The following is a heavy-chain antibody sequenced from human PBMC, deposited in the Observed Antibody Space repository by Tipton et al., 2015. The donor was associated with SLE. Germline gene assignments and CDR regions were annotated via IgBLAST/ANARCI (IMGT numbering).Heavy chain of an antibody. CDR3: ARFTSYDSPFDP. CDR2: IYYSGST. D-gene: IGHD2/OR15-2a*01. V-gene: IGHV4-59*01. CDR1: GGSISSYY. J-gene: IGHJ5*02. Sequence: TLSLTCTVSGGSISSYYWSWIRQPPGKGLEWSGDIYYSGSTNYNPSLKSRVTISVDTSKNQFSLKLSSVTAADTAVYYCARFTSYDSPFDPWGQGTLVTVSS.